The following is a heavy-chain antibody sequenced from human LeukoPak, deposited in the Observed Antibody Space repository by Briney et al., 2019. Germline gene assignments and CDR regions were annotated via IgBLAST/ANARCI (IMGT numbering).Heavy chain of an antibody. CDR3: AKVSSTSWVFDF. Sequence: SETLSLTCTVSGGSTNNFYWSWIRQPPGKGLEWIGYIYYSGSTNYTNYNPSLKSRVTISIDTSKNQFSLKLTSVTAADTAVYYCAKVSSTSWVFDFWGQGTLVTVSS. J-gene: IGHJ4*02. D-gene: IGHD2-2*01. CDR1: GGSTNNFY. V-gene: IGHV4-59*01. CDR2: IYYSGSTNYT.